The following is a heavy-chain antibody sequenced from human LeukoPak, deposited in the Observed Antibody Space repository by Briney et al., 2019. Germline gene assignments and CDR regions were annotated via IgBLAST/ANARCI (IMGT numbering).Heavy chain of an antibody. Sequence: GGSLRLSCAASGFTFSSYGMHWVRQAPGKGLEWVAVISYDGSNKYYADSVKGRFTISRDNSKNTLYLQMNSLRAEDTAVYYCAKETRAYYYDSSGYREPLDYWGQGTLVTVSS. D-gene: IGHD3-22*01. J-gene: IGHJ4*02. V-gene: IGHV3-30*18. CDR3: AKETRAYYYDSSGYREPLDY. CDR2: ISYDGSNK. CDR1: GFTFSSYG.